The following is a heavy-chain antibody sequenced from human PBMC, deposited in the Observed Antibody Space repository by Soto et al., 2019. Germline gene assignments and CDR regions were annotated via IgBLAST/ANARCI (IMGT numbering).Heavy chain of an antibody. CDR3: ARVVSGSYLDY. V-gene: IGHV4-31*03. CDR1: GGTITTGGQF. CDR2: IYYSGTT. J-gene: IGHJ4*02. D-gene: IGHD1-26*01. Sequence: QVQLQESGPGLVKASQTLSLTCTVSGGTITTGGQFWSWIRQYPGKGLEWIGYIYYSGTTHYNPSLKSRVTISIDTSKNQFSLNLSSVTAADTAVYYCARVVSGSYLDYWGQGTLVTVSS.